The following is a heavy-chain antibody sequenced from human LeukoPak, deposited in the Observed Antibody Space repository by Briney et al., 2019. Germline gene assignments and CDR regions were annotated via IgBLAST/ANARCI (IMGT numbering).Heavy chain of an antibody. V-gene: IGHV3-30*02. CDR1: GFTFSSYG. D-gene: IGHD3-3*01. CDR3: AKDLRGYDFWSGYYGWGYFDY. Sequence: GGSLRLSCAASGFTFSSYGMHWVRQAPGKGLEWVAFIRYDGSNKYYADSVKGRFTISRDNSKNTLYLQMNSLRAEDTAVYYCAKDLRGYDFWSGYYGWGYFDYWGQGTLVSVSS. CDR2: IRYDGSNK. J-gene: IGHJ4*02.